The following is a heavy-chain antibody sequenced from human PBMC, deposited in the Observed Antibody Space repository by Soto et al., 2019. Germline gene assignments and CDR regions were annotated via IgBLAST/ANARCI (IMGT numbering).Heavy chain of an antibody. CDR3: ARDLSAVTARYYYYGMDV. CDR2: TYYRSKWYN. V-gene: IGHV6-1*01. Sequence: LSQTLSLTCAISGDSVSSNSAAWNWIRQSPSRGLEWLGRTYYRSKWYNDYAVSVKSRITINPDTSKNQFSLQLNSVTPEDTAVYYCARDLSAVTARYYYYGMDVWGQGTTVTVSS. J-gene: IGHJ6*02. D-gene: IGHD2-21*02. CDR1: GDSVSSNSAA.